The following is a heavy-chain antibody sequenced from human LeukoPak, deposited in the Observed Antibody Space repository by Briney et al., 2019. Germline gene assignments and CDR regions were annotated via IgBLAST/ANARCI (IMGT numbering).Heavy chain of an antibody. CDR3: AKFKDAYTD. CDR2: INHSGST. V-gene: IGHV4-34*01. J-gene: IGHJ4*02. CDR1: GGSFSGYY. D-gene: IGHD5-24*01. Sequence: PSETLSLTCAVYGGSFSGYYWSWIRQPPGKGLEWIGEINHSGSTNYNPSLKSRVTISVDTSKNQFSLKLSSVTAADTAVYYCAKFKDAYTDWGQGTLVTVSS.